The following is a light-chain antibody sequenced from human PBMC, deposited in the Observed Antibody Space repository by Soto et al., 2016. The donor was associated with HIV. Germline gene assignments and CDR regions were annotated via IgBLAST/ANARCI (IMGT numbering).Light chain of an antibody. V-gene: IGLV3-21*03. CDR3: QVWDSGSDPVV. CDR1: SIASKS. J-gene: IGLJ2*01. Sequence: SVLTQPPSVSVAPGKTAKITCEGDSIASKSVHWYQQKPGQAPVLVVYDDSDRPSGIPERFSGSNSGNTATLTISRVDIGDEADYYCQVWDSGSDPVVFGGGTKLTVL. CDR2: DDS.